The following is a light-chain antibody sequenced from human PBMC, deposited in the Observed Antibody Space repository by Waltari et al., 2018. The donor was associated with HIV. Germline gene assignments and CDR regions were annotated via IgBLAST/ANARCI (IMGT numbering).Light chain of an antibody. CDR2: GKN. CDR3: NSRDSSGNHV. Sequence: SSELTQDPAVSVALGPTVRITCQGASLRSYSASWYQQKPGQAPVLVIYGKNNRPSGIPDRFSGSSAGNTASLTITGAQAEDEADYYCNSRDSSGNHVFGTGTKVTVL. V-gene: IGLV3-19*01. J-gene: IGLJ1*01. CDR1: SLRSYS.